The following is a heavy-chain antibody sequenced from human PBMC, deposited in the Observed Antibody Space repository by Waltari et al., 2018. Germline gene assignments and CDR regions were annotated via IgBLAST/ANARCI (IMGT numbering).Heavy chain of an antibody. V-gene: IGHV1-46*01. J-gene: IGHJ3*02. D-gene: IGHD6-13*01. Sequence: QVQLVQSGAEVKKPGASVKASCKASGYTFTSYYMHWVRQAPGQGIAWMGISQTRCGSTSYAQKCEGRVTMTREKSTSTVYMELSSRRSEETAGYYGARDGDNSSWLGAVDIWGQGTMVTVSS. CDR2: SQTRCGST. CDR3: ARDGDNSSWLGAVDI. CDR1: GYTFTSYY.